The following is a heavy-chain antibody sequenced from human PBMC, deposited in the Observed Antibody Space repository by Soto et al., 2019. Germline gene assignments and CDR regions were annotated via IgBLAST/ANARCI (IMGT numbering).Heavy chain of an antibody. Sequence: ASVKVSCKASGGTFSSYAISWVRQAPGQGLEWMGGIIPIFGTANYAQKLQGRVTITADESTSTAYMELSSLRSEDTAVYYCARVDYYMSGCYQYYFDFWGQGTLVTVSS. CDR3: ARVDYYMSGCYQYYFDF. CDR1: GGTFSSYA. V-gene: IGHV1-69*13. J-gene: IGHJ4*02. D-gene: IGHD3-22*01. CDR2: IIPIFGTA.